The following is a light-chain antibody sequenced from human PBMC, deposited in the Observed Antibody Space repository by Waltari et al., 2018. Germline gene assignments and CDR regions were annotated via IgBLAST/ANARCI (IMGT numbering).Light chain of an antibody. J-gene: IGLJ3*02. V-gene: IGLV4-69*01. CDR3: QTGGHGTWV. CDR2: VNSDGSH. Sequence: QLVLTQSPSASASLGASVKLTCTLRSRHSGNIIAWLPKQPEKGPRYLMKVNSDGSHTKGDEIPDRFSGSSSGAERYLTISSLQSEDEADYYCQTGGHGTWVFGGGTKLTVL. CDR1: SRHSGNI.